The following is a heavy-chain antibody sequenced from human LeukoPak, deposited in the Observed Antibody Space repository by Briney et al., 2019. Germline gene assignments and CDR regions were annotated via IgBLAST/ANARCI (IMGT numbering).Heavy chain of an antibody. Sequence: PGGSLRLSCAASGFTFSDYYMSWIRQAPGKGLEWVSYISSSGSTIYYADSVKGRFTISRDNAKNSLYLQMNSLRAEDTAVYYCARVKVSPYYYDSSVPLDYWGQGTLVTVSS. J-gene: IGHJ4*02. CDR1: GFTFSDYY. D-gene: IGHD3-22*01. CDR3: ARVKVSPYYYDSSVPLDY. V-gene: IGHV3-11*01. CDR2: ISSSGSTI.